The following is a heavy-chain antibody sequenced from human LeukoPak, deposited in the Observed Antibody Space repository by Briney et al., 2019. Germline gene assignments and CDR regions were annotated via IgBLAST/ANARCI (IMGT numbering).Heavy chain of an antibody. V-gene: IGHV3-30*03. Sequence: GTSLRLSCAASEFTLSTYDIHWVRQAPGKGLEWLTGISDNGGCTSYQTSVTGRFTVSRDNSKNTVYLQMNSLRTEDTAVYYCASGLLLSRASVPEFDNWGQG. D-gene: IGHD2-15*01. J-gene: IGHJ4*02. CDR1: EFTLSTYD. CDR2: ISDNGGCT. CDR3: ASGLLLSRASVPEFDN.